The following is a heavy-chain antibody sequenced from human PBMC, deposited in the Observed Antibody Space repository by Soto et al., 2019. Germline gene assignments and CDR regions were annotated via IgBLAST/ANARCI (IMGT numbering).Heavy chain of an antibody. CDR2: MNPNSGNT. CDR1: GYTFTSYE. Sequence: ASVKVSCKASGYTFTSYEINWVRQATGQGLEWMGWMNPNSGNTDYAQKFQGRVTMTRSTSITTAYMELSSLTSEDTAVYYCARKATGPYYYDSSGYYDYFDPWGQGTPVTVSS. CDR3: ARKATGPYYYDSSGYYDYFDP. D-gene: IGHD3-22*01. J-gene: IGHJ5*02. V-gene: IGHV1-8*01.